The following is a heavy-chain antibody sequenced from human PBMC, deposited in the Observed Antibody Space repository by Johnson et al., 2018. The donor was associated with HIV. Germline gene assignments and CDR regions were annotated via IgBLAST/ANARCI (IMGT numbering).Heavy chain of an antibody. J-gene: IGHJ3*02. Sequence: VQLVESGGGVVQPGKSLRLSCAASGFTFSSYAMHWVRQAPGKGLEWVAVISYDGSNKYYADSVKGRFTISRDNSKNTLYLQMNSLRAEDTAVYYCARDQASVGTGEYAFDIWGQGTMVTVSS. CDR1: GFTFSSYA. V-gene: IGHV3-30*04. CDR2: ISYDGSNK. D-gene: IGHD7-27*01. CDR3: ARDQASVGTGEYAFDI.